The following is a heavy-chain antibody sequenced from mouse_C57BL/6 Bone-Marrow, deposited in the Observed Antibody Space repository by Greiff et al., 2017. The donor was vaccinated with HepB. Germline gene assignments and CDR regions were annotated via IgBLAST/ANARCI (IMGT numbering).Heavy chain of an antibody. CDR2: IYPGDGDT. D-gene: IGHD1-1*01. J-gene: IGHJ3*01. Sequence: VKLQQSGPELVKPGASVKISCKASGYAFSSSWMNWVKQRPGKGLEWIGRIYPGDGDTNYNGKFKGKATLTADKSSSTAYMQLSSLTSEDSAVYFCARQNGSSSAWFAYWGQGTLVTVSA. V-gene: IGHV1-82*01. CDR3: ARQNGSSSAWFAY. CDR1: GYAFSSSW.